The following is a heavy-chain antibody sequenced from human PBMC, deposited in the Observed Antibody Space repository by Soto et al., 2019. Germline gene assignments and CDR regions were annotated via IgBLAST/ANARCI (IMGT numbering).Heavy chain of an antibody. J-gene: IGHJ6*02. V-gene: IGHV1-69*13. CDR2: IIPIFGTA. CDR3: ARDQYPNCSSTSCYDYYYGMDV. D-gene: IGHD2-2*01. Sequence: SVKVSCKASGGTFSSYAISWVRQAPGQGLEWMGGIIPIFGTANYAQKFQGRVTITADESTSTAYMELSSLRSEDTAVYYCARDQYPNCSSTSCYDYYYGMDVWGQGTTVTVSS. CDR1: GGTFSSYA.